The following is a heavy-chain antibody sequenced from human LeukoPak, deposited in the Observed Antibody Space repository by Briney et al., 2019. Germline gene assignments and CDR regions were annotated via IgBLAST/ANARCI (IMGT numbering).Heavy chain of an antibody. CDR2: IYPGDSDT. Sequence: GESLKISCRGSGYSLTSYWIGWVRQMPGKGLEWMGIIYPGDSDTRYSPSFQGQVTTSADKSISTAYLQWSSLKASDTAMYYCARPAMVRGVIAWFDLWGQGTLVTVSS. CDR3: ARPAMVRGVIAWFDL. D-gene: IGHD3-10*01. J-gene: IGHJ5*02. CDR1: GYSLTSYW. V-gene: IGHV5-51*01.